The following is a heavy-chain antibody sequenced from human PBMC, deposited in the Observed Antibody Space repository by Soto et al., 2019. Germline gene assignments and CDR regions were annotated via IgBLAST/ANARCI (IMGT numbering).Heavy chain of an antibody. Sequence: EVQLVESGGGLLQPGGSLRLSCAASGFPFSSYWMHWVRQVPGEGLVWVSRIKGDGRTTSYADSVKGRFTISRDNAKNTLSLQMNSLRVEDTAVYYGASSRLFRLDYWGQGTLVTVSS. CDR1: GFPFSSYW. V-gene: IGHV3-74*01. CDR2: IKGDGRTT. CDR3: ASSRLFRLDY. J-gene: IGHJ4*02. D-gene: IGHD3-3*01.